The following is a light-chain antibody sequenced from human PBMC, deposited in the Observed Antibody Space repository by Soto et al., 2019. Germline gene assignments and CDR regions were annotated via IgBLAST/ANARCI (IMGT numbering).Light chain of an antibody. CDR1: QSVLHSPNNKNY. CDR3: LQYDGIPWT. V-gene: IGKV4-1*01. J-gene: IGKJ1*01. Sequence: DIVMTQSPDSLAVSLGERATINCKSSQSVLHSPNNKNYLAWYQQQPGQPPKLLIYWASTRESGVPDRFRGSGAGTDFPLTISSLQAEDGAVYYCLQYDGIPWTFGQGTKVEIK. CDR2: WAS.